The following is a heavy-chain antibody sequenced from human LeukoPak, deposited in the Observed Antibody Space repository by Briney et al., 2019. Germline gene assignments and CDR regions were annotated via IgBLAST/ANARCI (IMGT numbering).Heavy chain of an antibody. CDR1: GFTFSSYW. D-gene: IGHD3-22*01. CDR3: ARPYDTRGYFPDY. J-gene: IGHJ4*02. V-gene: IGHV3-21*01. Sequence: GGSLRLSCAASGFTFSSYWMSWVRQAPGKGLEWVSSISRGSDHIFYADSMKGRFTISGDNAKNSLYLQMNSLGAEDTAVYYCARPYDTRGYFPDYWGQGTLVTVSS. CDR2: ISRGSDHI.